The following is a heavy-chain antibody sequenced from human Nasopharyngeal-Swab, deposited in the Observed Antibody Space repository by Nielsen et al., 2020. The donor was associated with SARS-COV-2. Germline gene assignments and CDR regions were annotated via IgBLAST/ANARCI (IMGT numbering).Heavy chain of an antibody. D-gene: IGHD3-10*01. J-gene: IGHJ6*02. V-gene: IGHV4-34*01. CDR3: ARRPVLLWLGELTRGMDV. Sequence: SETLSLTCAVYGGSFSGYYWSWIRQPPGKGLEWIGEINHSGSTNYNPSLKSRVTISVDTSKNQFSLKLSSVTAADTAVYYCARRPVLLWLGELTRGMDVWGQGTTVTVSS. CDR2: INHSGST. CDR1: GGSFSGYY.